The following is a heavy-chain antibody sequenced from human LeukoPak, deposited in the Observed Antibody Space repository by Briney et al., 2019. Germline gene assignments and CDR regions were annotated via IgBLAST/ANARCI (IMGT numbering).Heavy chain of an antibody. CDR3: ARGRWSANDPDSSYYLGGFYYLDV. CDR1: GGSFSGYY. CDR2: INHSGSA. Sequence: SETLSLTCAVYGGSFSGYYWTWIRQPPGKGLEWIGEINHSGSAKYHPSLKNRLTISVEAPKNQVSLELSSVTAADTALYFCARGRWSANDPDSSYYLGGFYYLDVWGNGTTVIVSS. D-gene: IGHD3-22*01. V-gene: IGHV4-34*01. J-gene: IGHJ6*04.